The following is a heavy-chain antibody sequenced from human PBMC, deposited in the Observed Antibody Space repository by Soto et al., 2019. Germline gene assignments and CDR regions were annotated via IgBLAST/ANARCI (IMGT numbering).Heavy chain of an antibody. CDR3: ARTPRLIAAAGTENHDAFDI. V-gene: IGHV1-2*04. J-gene: IGHJ3*02. CDR1: GYTFTSYG. D-gene: IGHD6-13*01. Sequence: QVQLVQSGAEVKKPGASVKVSCKASGYTFTSYGISWVRQAPGQGLEWMGWINPNSGGTNYAQKFQGWVTMTRDTSISTAYMELSRLRSDDTAVYYCARTPRLIAAAGTENHDAFDIWGQGTMVTVSS. CDR2: INPNSGGT.